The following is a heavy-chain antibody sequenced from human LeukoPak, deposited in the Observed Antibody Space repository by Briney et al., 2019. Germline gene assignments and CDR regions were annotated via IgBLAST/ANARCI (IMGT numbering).Heavy chain of an antibody. D-gene: IGHD1-1*01. CDR2: ISAYNGNT. V-gene: IGHV1-18*01. J-gene: IGHJ5*02. CDR3: ARGTNPPNWNDVDDWFDP. Sequence: ASVKVSCKASGYTFTSYGISWVRQAPGHGLEWMGWISAYNGNTNYAQKLQARVTMTTDTSTSTAYMELRSLRSDDTAVYYCARGTNPPNWNDVDDWFDPWGQGNLVTVSS. CDR1: GYTFTSYG.